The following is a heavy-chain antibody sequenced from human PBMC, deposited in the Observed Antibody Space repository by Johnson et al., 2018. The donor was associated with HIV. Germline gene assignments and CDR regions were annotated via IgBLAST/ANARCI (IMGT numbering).Heavy chain of an antibody. CDR2: ISGGST. CDR1: GFTVSSNE. J-gene: IGHJ3*02. CDR3: AKDAAWELLRPDAFDI. V-gene: IGHV3-38-3*01. Sequence: VQLVESGGGLVQPGGSLRLSCAASGFTVSSNEMSWVRQAPGKGLEWVSSISGGSTYYADSRKGRFTISRDNSKNTLHLQMNSLRAEDTAVYYCAKDAAWELLRPDAFDIWGQGTMVTVSS. D-gene: IGHD1-26*01.